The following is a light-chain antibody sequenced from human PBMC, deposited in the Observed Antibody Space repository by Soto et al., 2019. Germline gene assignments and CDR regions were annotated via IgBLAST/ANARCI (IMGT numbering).Light chain of an antibody. Sequence: DIVMTQSPLSLLVTPGEPASISCTSSQSLLHSNGYDYLDWYLQKPGQSPQLLIYLGSNRASGVPDRFSGSGSGTDFTLKISRVEAEDVRVYYCMQALQTPLTFGGGTKVEIK. CDR1: QSLLHSNGYDY. CDR3: MQALQTPLT. V-gene: IGKV2-28*01. J-gene: IGKJ4*01. CDR2: LGS.